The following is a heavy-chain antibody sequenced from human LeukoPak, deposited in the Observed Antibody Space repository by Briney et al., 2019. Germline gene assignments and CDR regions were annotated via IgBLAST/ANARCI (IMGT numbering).Heavy chain of an antibody. CDR2: INHSGST. D-gene: IGHD4-23*01. V-gene: IGHV4-34*01. CDR3: ARKRTTVVTPGSAFDI. Sequence: SETLSLTCAVYGGSFSGYYWSWIRQPPGKGLEWIGEINHSGSTNYNPSLKSRVTISVDTSKNQFSLKLSSVTAADTAVYYCARKRTTVVTPGSAFDIWGQGTMVTVSS. J-gene: IGHJ3*02. CDR1: GGSFSGYY.